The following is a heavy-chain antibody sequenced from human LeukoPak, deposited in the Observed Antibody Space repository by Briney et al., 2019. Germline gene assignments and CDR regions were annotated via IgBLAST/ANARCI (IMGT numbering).Heavy chain of an antibody. D-gene: IGHD5-18*01. CDR3: AREGYSSNLSYFDY. CDR2: IYYSGST. J-gene: IGHJ4*02. CDR1: GFTFSSYSMN. V-gene: IGHV4-39*02. Sequence: GSLRLSCAASGFTFSSYSMNWVRQPPGKGLEWIGSIYYSGSTYYNPSLKSRVTISVDTSKNQFSLKLSSVTAADTAVYYCAREGYSSNLSYFDYWGQGTLVTVSS.